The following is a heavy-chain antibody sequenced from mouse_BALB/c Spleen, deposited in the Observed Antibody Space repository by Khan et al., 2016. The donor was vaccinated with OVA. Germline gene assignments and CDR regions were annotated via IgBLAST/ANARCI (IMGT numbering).Heavy chain of an antibody. V-gene: IGHV1-9*01. CDR2: ILPGSGSR. D-gene: IGHD1-1*01. CDR1: GYTFSSYW. J-gene: IGHJ2*01. CDR3: ARVNYGSRDYFDY. Sequence: VQLQESGAELMKPGASVKISCKATGYTFSSYWLEWVKQRPGHGLEWIGEILPGSGSRNYNEKFKGKATFTADISSKTTYMQLSSLTSEDSAVDYCARVNYGSRDYFDYWGQGTTLTVSS.